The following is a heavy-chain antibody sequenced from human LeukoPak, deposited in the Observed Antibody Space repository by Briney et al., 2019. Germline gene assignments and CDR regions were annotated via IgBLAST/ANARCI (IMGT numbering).Heavy chain of an antibody. CDR1: GFTFSSYS. Sequence: GGSLRLSCAASGFTFSSYSMNWVRQAPGKGLEWVSSISSSSSYIYYADSMKGRFTISRDNAKNSLYLQMNSLGAEDTAVFYCARDGHDAFDVWGQGTMVTVSS. CDR2: ISSSSSYI. J-gene: IGHJ3*01. CDR3: ARDGHDAFDV. V-gene: IGHV3-21*01.